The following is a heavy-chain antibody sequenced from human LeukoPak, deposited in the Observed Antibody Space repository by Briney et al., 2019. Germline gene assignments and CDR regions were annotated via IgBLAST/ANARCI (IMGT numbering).Heavy chain of an antibody. J-gene: IGHJ6*02. Sequence: ASVKVSCKASGYIFTSFGICWVRQATGQGLEWMGWMNPNSGNTGYAQKFQGRVTMTRNTSISTACMELSSLRSEDTAVYYCARGYCSSTSCYRDYYYGMDVWGQGTTVTVSS. CDR1: GYIFTSFG. V-gene: IGHV1-8*02. D-gene: IGHD2-2*01. CDR3: ARGYCSSTSCYRDYYYGMDV. CDR2: MNPNSGNT.